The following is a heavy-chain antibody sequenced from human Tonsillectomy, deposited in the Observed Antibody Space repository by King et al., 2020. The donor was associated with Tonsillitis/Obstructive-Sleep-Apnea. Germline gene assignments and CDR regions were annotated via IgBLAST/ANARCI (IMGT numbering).Heavy chain of an antibody. V-gene: IGHV3-30*18. Sequence: QLVQSGGGVVQPGRSLRLSCAASGFTFSSYGMHWVRQAPGKGLEWVAVISYDGSNKYYADSVKGRFTISRDNSKNTLYLQMNSLRAEDTAVYYCAKGGGILTGYFTPNDYWGQGTLVTVSS. CDR1: GFTFSSYG. CDR2: ISYDGSNK. CDR3: AKGGGILTGYFTPNDY. D-gene: IGHD3-9*01. J-gene: IGHJ4*02.